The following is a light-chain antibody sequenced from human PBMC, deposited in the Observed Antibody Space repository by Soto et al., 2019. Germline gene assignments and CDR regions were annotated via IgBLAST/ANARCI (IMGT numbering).Light chain of an antibody. CDR1: QGISSY. Sequence: DIQLTQSPSFQSASVGDRVTITCRASQGISSYLAWYQQKPGKAPKLLIYTASTLQSGVPSRFSGSGSGTEFTLTISSLQPEDFATYYCQHLNSYPITFGQGTRLEIK. CDR3: QHLNSYPIT. CDR2: TAS. V-gene: IGKV1-9*01. J-gene: IGKJ5*01.